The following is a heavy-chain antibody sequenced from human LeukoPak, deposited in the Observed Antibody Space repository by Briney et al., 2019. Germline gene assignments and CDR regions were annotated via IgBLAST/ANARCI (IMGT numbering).Heavy chain of an antibody. CDR1: GYTFTGYY. V-gene: IGHV1-46*01. D-gene: IGHD3-9*01. J-gene: IGHJ4*02. CDR3: ARGYYDILTGYHFDGYFDY. CDR2: INPSGGST. Sequence: GASVKVSCKASGYTFTGYYMHWVRQAPGQGLEWMGIINPSGGSTSYAQKFQGRVTMTRDTSTSTVYMELSSLRSEDTAVYYCARGYYDILTGYHFDGYFDYWGQGTLVTVSS.